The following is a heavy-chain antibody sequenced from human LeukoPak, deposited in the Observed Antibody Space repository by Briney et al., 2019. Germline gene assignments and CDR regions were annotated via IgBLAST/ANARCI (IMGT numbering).Heavy chain of an antibody. CDR1: GGSFSGYY. CDR2: IYYSGST. Sequence: SETLSLTCAVFGGSFSGYYWSRVRQPPGKGLEWIGYIYYSGSTNYNPSLKSRVTISVATSNNQFSLKLSSVTAADTAVYYCARHRRDGYNSWGQGTLVTVSS. V-gene: IGHV4-59*01. J-gene: IGHJ5*02. CDR3: ARHRRDGYNS. D-gene: IGHD5-24*01.